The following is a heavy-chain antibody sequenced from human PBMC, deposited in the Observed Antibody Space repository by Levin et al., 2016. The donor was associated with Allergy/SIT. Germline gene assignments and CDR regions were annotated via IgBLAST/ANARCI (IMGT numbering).Heavy chain of an antibody. Sequence: SETLSLTCTVSGGSISSGGYYWSWIRQHPGKGLEWIGYIYYSGSTYYNPSLKSRVTISVDTSKNQFSLKLSSVTAADTAVYYCARHQDFWNRVYFDYWGQGTLVTVSS. CDR1: GGSISSGGYY. CDR3: ARHQDFWNRVYFDY. V-gene: IGHV4-31*03. CDR2: IYYSGST. D-gene: IGHD3-3*01. J-gene: IGHJ4*02.